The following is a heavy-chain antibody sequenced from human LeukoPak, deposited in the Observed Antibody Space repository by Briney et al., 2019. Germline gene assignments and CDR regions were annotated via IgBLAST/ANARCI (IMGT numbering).Heavy chain of an antibody. CDR2: IWYDESKK. J-gene: IGHJ4*02. Sequence: GRSLRLSCAASGFTFTDYGVHWVRQAPGKGLEWVAVIWYDESKKYYADSVKGRFTISRDTSKNTLYLQMSSLRAEDTAVYYCARDLRSTTSCLDYWGQGTLVTVSS. D-gene: IGHD2-2*01. CDR3: ARDLRSTTSCLDY. V-gene: IGHV3-33*01. CDR1: GFTFTDYG.